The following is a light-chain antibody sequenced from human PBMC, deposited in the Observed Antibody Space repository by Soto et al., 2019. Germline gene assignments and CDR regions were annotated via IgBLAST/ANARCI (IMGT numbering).Light chain of an antibody. V-gene: IGKV3-20*01. CDR1: QSVSSSY. Sequence: ENVLTQSPGTLSLSPGERATLSCRASQSVSSSYLAWYQQKPGQAPRLLIYGASNRATDIPDRFSGSGSGTDFTLTISRLEPEDFAVYYCQQGAFGQGTKVDIK. CDR2: GAS. J-gene: IGKJ1*01. CDR3: QQGA.